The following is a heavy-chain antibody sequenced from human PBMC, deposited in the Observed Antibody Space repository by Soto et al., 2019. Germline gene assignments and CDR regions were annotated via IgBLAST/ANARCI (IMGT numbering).Heavy chain of an antibody. Sequence: EVQLLESGGGLVQPGGSLRLSCAASGFSFNTYGMIWVRQAPGKGLEWVSSISGSGGSTYNADSVKGRFTISRDNSKNTLYLQMDSLRAEDTAIYYCAKDGLNGDRPHGVDVWGQGTTVTVSS. CDR3: AKDGLNGDRPHGVDV. D-gene: IGHD3-9*01. CDR1: GFSFNTYG. V-gene: IGHV3-23*01. J-gene: IGHJ6*02. CDR2: ISGSGGST.